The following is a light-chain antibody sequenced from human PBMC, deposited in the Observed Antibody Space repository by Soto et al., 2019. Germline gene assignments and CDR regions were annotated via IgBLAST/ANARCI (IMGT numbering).Light chain of an antibody. CDR2: DAS. J-gene: IGKJ5*01. CDR3: QPRSNWTPI. CDR1: QSVSSY. V-gene: IGKV3-11*01. Sequence: EIVVTRSRATLPWSPGERATLSCRDSQSVSSYLDWYQQKPGQAPRLLIYDASNRATGIPAWFSGSGSGTEFTLTIRSLEHEDFAVFYCQPRSNWTPIFGQGTRLEIK.